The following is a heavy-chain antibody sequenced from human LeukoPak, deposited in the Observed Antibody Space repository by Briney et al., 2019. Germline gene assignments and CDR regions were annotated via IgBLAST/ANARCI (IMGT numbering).Heavy chain of an antibody. V-gene: IGHV4-34*01. CDR3: ASNGSSGLYYFDY. CDR2: INHSGST. J-gene: IGHJ4*02. CDR1: GGSFSGYY. D-gene: IGHD3-22*01. Sequence: PSETLSLTCAVCGGSFSGYYWSWIRQPPGKGLEWIGEINHSGSTNYNPSLKSRVTISVDTSKNQFSLKLSSVTAADTAVYYCASNGSSGLYYFDYWGQGTLVTVSS.